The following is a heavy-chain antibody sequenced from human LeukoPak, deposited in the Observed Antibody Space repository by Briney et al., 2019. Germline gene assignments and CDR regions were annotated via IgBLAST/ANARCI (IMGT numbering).Heavy chain of an antibody. Sequence: MPSETLSLTCTVSGGSISSGGYYWSWIRQPPGKGLEWIGEINHSGSTNYNPSLKSRVTISVDTSKNQFSLKLSSVTAADTAVYYCARQPTGESAFDIWGQGTMVTVSS. J-gene: IGHJ3*02. V-gene: IGHV4-61*08. CDR3: ARQPTGESAFDI. D-gene: IGHD3-16*01. CDR2: INHSGST. CDR1: GGSISSGGYY.